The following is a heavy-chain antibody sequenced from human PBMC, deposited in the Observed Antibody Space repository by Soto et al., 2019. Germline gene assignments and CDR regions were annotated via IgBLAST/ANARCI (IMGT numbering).Heavy chain of an antibody. V-gene: IGHV4-59*01. CDR2: IYYSGST. J-gene: IGHJ4*02. CDR1: GGSISSYY. Sequence: SETLSLTCTVSGGSISSYYWSWIRQPPGKGLEWIGYIYYSGSTNYNPSLKSRVTISVDTSKNQFSLKLSSVTAADTAVYYCARGGYDSSGYYSEKYYFDYWGQGTLVTVSS. CDR3: ARGGYDSSGYYSEKYYFDY. D-gene: IGHD3-22*01.